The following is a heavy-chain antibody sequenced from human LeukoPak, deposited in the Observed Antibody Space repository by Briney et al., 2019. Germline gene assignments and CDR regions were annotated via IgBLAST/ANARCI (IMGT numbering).Heavy chain of an antibody. CDR2: ISAYNGNT. Sequence: ASVKVSCKASGYTFNTDGITWVRQAPGQGLEWMGWISAYNGNTNYAQKLQGRVTMTTDTSTRTAYMELRSLRPDDTAVYYCARAAVASYYYYYYMDVWGKGTTVTVSS. CDR3: ARAAVASYYYYYYMDV. J-gene: IGHJ6*03. CDR1: GYTFNTDG. V-gene: IGHV1-18*01. D-gene: IGHD6-19*01.